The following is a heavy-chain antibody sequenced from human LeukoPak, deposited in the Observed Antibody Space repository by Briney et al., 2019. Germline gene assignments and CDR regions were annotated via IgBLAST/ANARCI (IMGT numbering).Heavy chain of an antibody. V-gene: IGHV1-46*01. CDR2: INPSGGSA. J-gene: IGHJ6*03. D-gene: IGHD2-2*01. Sequence: ASVKVSCKASGYTFTMYYIHWVRQAPGQGLEWMGIINPSGGSASYAQRFQGRVTMTRDTPTSTVYMELSSLRSEDTAVYYCARVGSELLPGYQLPHYYYYYMDVWGKGTTVTVSS. CDR3: ARVGSELLPGYQLPHYYYYYMDV. CDR1: GYTFTMYY.